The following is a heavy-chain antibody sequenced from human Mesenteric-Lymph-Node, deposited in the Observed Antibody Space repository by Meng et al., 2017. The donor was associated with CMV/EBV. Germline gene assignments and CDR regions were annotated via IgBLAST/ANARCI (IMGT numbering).Heavy chain of an antibody. CDR2: IYSGGNT. D-gene: IGHD3-10*01. J-gene: IGHJ4*02. V-gene: IGHV3-66*01. Sequence: GGSLRLSCVVSGFTVTNNHMFWVRQAPGKGLQWVSVIYSGGNTYYADSVKGRFTISRDNVKNSLYLQMNSLRAEDTAVYYCARVRRGSGSYFIDYWGQGTLVTVSS. CDR3: ARVRRGSGSYFIDY. CDR1: GFTVTNNH.